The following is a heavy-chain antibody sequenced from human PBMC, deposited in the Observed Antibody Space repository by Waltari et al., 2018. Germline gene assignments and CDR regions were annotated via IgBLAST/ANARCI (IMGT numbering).Heavy chain of an antibody. V-gene: IGHV3-30-3*01. J-gene: IGHJ4*02. D-gene: IGHD3-10*01. CDR3: ADGED. CDR1: GFTFSSYA. Sequence: VQLLESGGGLVQPGGSLRLSCAASGFTFSSYAMSWVRQAPGKGLEWVAVISYDGSNKYYADSVKGRFTISRDNSKNTLYLQMNSLRAEDTAVYYCADGEDWGQGTLVTVSS. CDR2: ISYDGSNK.